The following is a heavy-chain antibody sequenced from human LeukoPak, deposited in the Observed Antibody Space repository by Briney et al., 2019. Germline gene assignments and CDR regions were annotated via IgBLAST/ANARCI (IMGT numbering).Heavy chain of an antibody. D-gene: IGHD6-19*01. CDR1: GFTFDDYA. Sequence: PGRSLRLSCAASGFTFDDYAMHWVRQAPGKGLEWVSGISWNSGSIGYADSVEGRFTISRDNAKNSLYLQMNSLRAEDTALYYCAKDIQWLAKGYFDYRGQGTLVTVSS. V-gene: IGHV3-9*01. J-gene: IGHJ4*02. CDR2: ISWNSGSI. CDR3: AKDIQWLAKGYFDY.